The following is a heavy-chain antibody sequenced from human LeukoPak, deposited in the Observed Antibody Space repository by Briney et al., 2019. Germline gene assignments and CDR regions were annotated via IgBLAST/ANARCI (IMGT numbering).Heavy chain of an antibody. CDR1: GGTFSSYA. CDR2: IIPIFGTA. Sequence: SVKVSCKASGGTFSSYAISWVRQAPGQGLEWMGGIIPIFGTANYAQKFQGRVTITADESTSTAYMELSSLRSEDTAVYYCAREVSSWGYFDYWGQGALVTVSS. V-gene: IGHV1-69*13. J-gene: IGHJ4*02. CDR3: AREVSSWGYFDY. D-gene: IGHD6-13*01.